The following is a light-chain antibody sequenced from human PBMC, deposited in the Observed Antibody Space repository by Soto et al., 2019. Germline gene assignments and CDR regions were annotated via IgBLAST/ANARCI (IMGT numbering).Light chain of an antibody. V-gene: IGLV2-14*03. CDR3: SSYTSSSTYVV. Sequence: QSVLTQPASVSGSPGQSITISCTGTSSDVGGYNYVSRYQQHPGKAPKLMIYDVINRPSGVSNRFSGSKSGNSASLTISGLQAEDEADYYCSSYTSSSTYVVFGGGTKLTVL. CDR1: SSDVGGYNY. J-gene: IGLJ2*01. CDR2: DVI.